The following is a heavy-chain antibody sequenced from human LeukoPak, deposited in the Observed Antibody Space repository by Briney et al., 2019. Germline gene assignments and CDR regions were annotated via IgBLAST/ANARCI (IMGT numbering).Heavy chain of an antibody. CDR2: INPNSGGT. V-gene: IGHV1-2*02. D-gene: IGHD4-23*01. CDR3: ARVSVAADHYGMDV. CDR1: GYTFTGYY. Sequence: ASVKVSCTASGYTFTGYYMHWVRQAPGQGLEWMGWINPNSGGTNYAQKFQGRVTMTRDTSISTAYMELSRLRSDDTAVYYCARVSVAADHYGMDVWGQGTTVTVSS. J-gene: IGHJ6*02.